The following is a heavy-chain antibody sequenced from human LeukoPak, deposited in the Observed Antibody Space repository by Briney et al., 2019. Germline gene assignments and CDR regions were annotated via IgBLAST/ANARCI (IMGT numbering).Heavy chain of an antibody. CDR1: GFTVSSNY. Sequence: PGGSLRLSCAASGFTVSSNYMSWVRQAPGKGLEWVSVIYSGGSTYYADSVKGRFTISRDNSKNTLYLQMNSLRAEDTAVYYCAREDYYGSGSHDYWGQGTLVTVSS. CDR3: AREDYYGSGSHDY. CDR2: IYSGGST. D-gene: IGHD3-10*01. V-gene: IGHV3-66*02. J-gene: IGHJ4*02.